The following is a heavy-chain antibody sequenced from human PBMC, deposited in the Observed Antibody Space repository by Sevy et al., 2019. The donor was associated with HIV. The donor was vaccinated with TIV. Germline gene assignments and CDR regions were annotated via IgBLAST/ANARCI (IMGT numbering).Heavy chain of an antibody. D-gene: IGHD1-26*01. Sequence: GESLKISCAASGFTFSSYAMHWVRQAPGKGLEWVAVISYDGSNKYYADSVKGRFTISRDNSKNTLYLQMNSLRAEDTAVYYCAREDGSYYLADAFDIWGQGTMVTVSS. J-gene: IGHJ3*02. V-gene: IGHV3-30*04. CDR1: GFTFSSYA. CDR3: AREDGSYYLADAFDI. CDR2: ISYDGSNK.